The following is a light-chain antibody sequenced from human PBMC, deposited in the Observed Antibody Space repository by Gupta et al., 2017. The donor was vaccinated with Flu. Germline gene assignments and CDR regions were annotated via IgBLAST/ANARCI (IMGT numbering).Light chain of an antibody. V-gene: IGLV2-14*04. CDR1: SSGVGGYIS. J-gene: IGLJ2*01. CDR2: DVS. CDR3: SSYTSGSTLVVA. Sequence: TISFTGTSSGVGGYISLFEYQQRPVTAPKLMIYDVSNRPSGFANVFSASKYGNTASLTTAGLQGEDEDDYYCSSYTSGSTLVVAFGGGTKLTVL.